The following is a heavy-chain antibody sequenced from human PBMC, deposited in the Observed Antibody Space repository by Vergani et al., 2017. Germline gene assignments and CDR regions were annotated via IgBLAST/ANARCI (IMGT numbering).Heavy chain of an antibody. V-gene: IGHV1-2*02. CDR3: ARELGLGYFEGNWFDP. D-gene: IGHD3-22*01. J-gene: IGHJ5*02. CDR2: INPNSGGT. Sequence: QVQLVQSGAEVKKPGASVKVSCKASGYTFTGYYMHWVRQAPGQGLEWMGWINPNSGGTNYAQKFQGRVTITADESTSTAYMELSSLRSEDTAVYYCARELGLGYFEGNWFDPWGQGTLVTVSS. CDR1: GYTFTGYY.